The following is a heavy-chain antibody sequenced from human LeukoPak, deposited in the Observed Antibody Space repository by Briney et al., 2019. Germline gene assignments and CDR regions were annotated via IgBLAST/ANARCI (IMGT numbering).Heavy chain of an antibody. Sequence: PSQTLSLTCTVSGGSISSGSYYWSWIRQPAGKGLEWIGRIYTSGSTNYNPSLKSRVTISVDTSKNQFSLKLSSVTAADTAVYYCAKGEQQLHYAFDIWGQGTMVTVSS. D-gene: IGHD6-13*01. CDR2: IYTSGST. CDR1: GGSISSGSYY. CDR3: AKGEQQLHYAFDI. V-gene: IGHV4-61*02. J-gene: IGHJ3*02.